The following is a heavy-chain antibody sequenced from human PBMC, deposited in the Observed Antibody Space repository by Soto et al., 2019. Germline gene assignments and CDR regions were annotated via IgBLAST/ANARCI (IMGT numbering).Heavy chain of an antibody. CDR2: IYYSGST. D-gene: IGHD2-21*02. CDR1: GDPINNRSYY. V-gene: IGHV4-39*01. CDR3: ARQRTSVVTQAYFDS. Sequence: SETLSLTCTVTGDPINNRSYYWGWIRQPPGKGLEWIGSIYYSGSTYNNPSLKSRVSMSVDTSKNQFSLKLGSVTAADTALYYCARQRTSVVTQAYFDSWGQGSLVTVSS. J-gene: IGHJ4*02.